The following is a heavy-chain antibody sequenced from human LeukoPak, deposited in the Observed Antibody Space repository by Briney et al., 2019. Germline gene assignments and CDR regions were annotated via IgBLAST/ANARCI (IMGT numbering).Heavy chain of an antibody. Sequence: SETLSLTCTVSGGSFSSHYWSWIRQPPEKGLEWIGYISYIGSTNYNPSLKSRVTISVDTSKNQFSLKLNSVTAADTAVYYCARDPTTVTKGLDVWGQGTMVTVSS. CDR3: ARDPTTVTKGLDV. CDR1: GGSFSSHY. D-gene: IGHD4-17*01. V-gene: IGHV4-59*11. J-gene: IGHJ3*01. CDR2: ISYIGST.